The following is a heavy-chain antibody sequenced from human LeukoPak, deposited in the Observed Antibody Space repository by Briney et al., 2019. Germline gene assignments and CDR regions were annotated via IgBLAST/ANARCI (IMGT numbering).Heavy chain of an antibody. J-gene: IGHJ6*03. CDR1: GFTFSSYG. Sequence: GGSLRLSCAASGFTFSSYGMNWVRQAPGKGLEWVSYISSSSSTIYYADSVKGRFTISRDNAKNSLYLQMNSLRAEDTAVYYCARSAVNYYYYYYMDVWGKGTTVTVSS. D-gene: IGHD4-17*01. CDR2: ISSSSSTI. CDR3: ARSAVNYYYYYYMDV. V-gene: IGHV3-48*01.